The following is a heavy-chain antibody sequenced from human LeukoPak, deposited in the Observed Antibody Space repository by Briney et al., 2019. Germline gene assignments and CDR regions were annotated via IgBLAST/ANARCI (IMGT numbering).Heavy chain of an antibody. Sequence: GGSLRLSCAASGFTFSSYSMNWVRQAPGKGLEWVSSISSSSSYIYYADSVKGRFTISRDNAKNSLYLQMNRLRAEDTAVYYCARGGSGSYYDYYYYGMDVWGQGTTVTVSS. J-gene: IGHJ6*02. CDR3: ARGGSGSYYDYYYYGMDV. CDR1: GFTFSSYS. CDR2: ISSSSSYI. V-gene: IGHV3-21*01. D-gene: IGHD3-10*01.